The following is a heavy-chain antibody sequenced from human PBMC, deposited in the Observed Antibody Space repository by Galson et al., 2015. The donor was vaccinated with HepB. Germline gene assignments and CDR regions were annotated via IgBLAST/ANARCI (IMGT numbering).Heavy chain of an antibody. V-gene: IGHV3-53*01. CDR3: ARYDFWSGYGSSYYYYYVDV. CDR2: IYSGGST. CDR1: GFTVSSNY. J-gene: IGHJ6*03. Sequence: SLRLSCAASGFTVSSNYMSWVRQAPGKGLEWVSVIYSGGSTYYADSVKGRFTISRNNSKNTLYLQMNSLRAEDTAVYYCARYDFWSGYGSSYYYYYVDVWGKGTTVTVSS. D-gene: IGHD3-3*01.